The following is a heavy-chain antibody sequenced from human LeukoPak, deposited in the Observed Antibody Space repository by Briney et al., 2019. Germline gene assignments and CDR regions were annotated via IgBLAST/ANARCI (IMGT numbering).Heavy chain of an antibody. D-gene: IGHD6-19*01. CDR3: AREGAVAGPYFDY. V-gene: IGHV3-11*05. CDR1: GFTFSDYY. CDR2: ISSSSSYT. J-gene: IGHJ4*02. Sequence: GGSLRLSCAASGFTFSDYYMSSIRQAPGKGLEWVSYISSSSSYTNYADSVKGRFTISRDNAKNSLYLQMNSLRAEDTAVYYCAREGAVAGPYFDYWGQGALVTVSS.